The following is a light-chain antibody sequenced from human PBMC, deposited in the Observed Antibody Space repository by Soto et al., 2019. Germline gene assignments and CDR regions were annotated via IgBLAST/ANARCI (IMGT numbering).Light chain of an antibody. Sequence: DIQMTQSPSTLSASVGDRVTITCRASQSISSWLAWYQQKPGKAPKLLIYDASSLESGVPSRFSGSGSGTEFTLTISRLQPDDGATYYCQQYNSYSHTFGQGTKLEIK. V-gene: IGKV1-5*01. CDR2: DAS. J-gene: IGKJ2*01. CDR1: QSISSW. CDR3: QQYNSYSHT.